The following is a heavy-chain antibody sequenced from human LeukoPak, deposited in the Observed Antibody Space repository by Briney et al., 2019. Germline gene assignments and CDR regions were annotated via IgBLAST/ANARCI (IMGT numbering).Heavy chain of an antibody. Sequence: SETLSLTCTVSGGSISSGNYYWPWLRQPPGKGLEWIATINYSGSTYFNPSLKSRVTISVDTSKNQFSLKLTSVTAADTAVFYCARYLSRGFYFDYWGQGTLVTVSS. CDR2: INYSGST. V-gene: IGHV4-39*01. CDR1: GGSISSGNYY. CDR3: ARYLSRGFYFDY. J-gene: IGHJ4*02.